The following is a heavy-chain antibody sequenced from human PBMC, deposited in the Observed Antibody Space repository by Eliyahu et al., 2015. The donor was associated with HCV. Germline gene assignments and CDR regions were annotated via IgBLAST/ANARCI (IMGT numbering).Heavy chain of an antibody. CDR1: GFXFSSYA. J-gene: IGHJ2*01. Sequence: EVQLLDSGGGLVQPGGSLRLSCAASGFXFSSYAMXWVRQAPRGGGEWXSAITGGGDATYYADSVKGRFTISRDNSKNTLYLQMNSLRAEDAALYYCAKDKIIVAVAATPYCFLDLWGRGTLVAVSS. V-gene: IGHV3-23*01. CDR2: ITGGGDAT. CDR3: AKDKIIVAVAATPYCFLDL. D-gene: IGHD2-21*01.